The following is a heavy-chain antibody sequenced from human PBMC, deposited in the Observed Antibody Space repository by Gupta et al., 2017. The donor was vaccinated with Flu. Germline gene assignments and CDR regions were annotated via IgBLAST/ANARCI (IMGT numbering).Heavy chain of an antibody. D-gene: IGHD3-16*01. J-gene: IGHJ3*02. CDR1: GFIFSDYA. V-gene: IGHV3-64*01. Sequence: EVQVMESGGGLVQPGGSLTLSCVVSGFIFSDYAIHWVRQVPGKGLEYVSTINDNGNRKHYANSVKGRFSISRDDSKNTVFLQMGSLTVEDTAVYHCARDVRGSYAFDIWGQGTMVAVST. CDR3: ARDVRGSYAFDI. CDR2: INDNGNRK.